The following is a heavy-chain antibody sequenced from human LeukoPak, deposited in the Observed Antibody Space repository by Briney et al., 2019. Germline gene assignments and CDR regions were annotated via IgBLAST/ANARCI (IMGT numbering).Heavy chain of an antibody. CDR1: GGFISSSSYY. CDR2: IYYSAST. V-gene: IGHV4-39*07. D-gene: IGHD3-22*01. J-gene: IGHJ4*02. Sequence: SETLSLTCTVSGGFISSSSYYWGWIRQPPGKGLEWIGSIYYSASTYYHPSLKSRVTISVDTSKNQFSLKLSSVTAADTAVYYCARWGYYYDSSGYYRTGDYWGQGTLVTVSS. CDR3: ARWGYYYDSSGYYRTGDY.